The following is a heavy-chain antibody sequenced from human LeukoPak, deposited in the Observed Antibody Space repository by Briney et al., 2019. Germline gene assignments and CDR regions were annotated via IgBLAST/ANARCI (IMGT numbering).Heavy chain of an antibody. J-gene: IGHJ4*02. CDR1: GYTFTSYY. CDR2: INPSGGST. V-gene: IGHV1-46*01. Sequence: ASVKVSCKASGYTFTSYYIHWVRQAPGQGLEWMGIINPSGGSTTYAQKFQGRVTMTGDTSTSTVYMELSSLRSEDTAVYYCARDTEDFDYWGQGTLVTVSS. CDR3: ARDTEDFDY.